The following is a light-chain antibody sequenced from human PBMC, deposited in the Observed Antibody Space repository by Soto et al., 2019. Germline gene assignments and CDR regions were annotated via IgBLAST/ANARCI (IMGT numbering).Light chain of an antibody. CDR1: QSVSSS. CDR2: DVS. CDR3: QQRSNWIT. V-gene: IGKV3-11*01. J-gene: IGKJ5*01. Sequence: EIVLTQSPATLSLSPGEGATLSCRASQSVSSSLAWYQQKPGQALRLLIYDVSNRATGVPPRFSGSGSGTDFTLTSSSLEPEDFAVYYCQQRSNWITFGQGTRLEIE.